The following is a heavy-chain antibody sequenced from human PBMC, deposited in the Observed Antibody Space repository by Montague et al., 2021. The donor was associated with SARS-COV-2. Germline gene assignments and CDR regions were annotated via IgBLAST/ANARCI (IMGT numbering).Heavy chain of an antibody. Sequence: PALGKPTQTLTPTCTFSGFSLSTPNVGVGWIRQPPGKALEWVAVIYSNDEKRYSPSLRDRLTITKDTAKNQVVLSLTYVDPVDTATYYCAHLIRYYDIFTGIPFDHWGQGSQVTVSS. J-gene: IGHJ4*02. CDR1: GFSLSTPNVG. V-gene: IGHV2-5*01. CDR2: IYSNDEK. CDR3: AHLIRYYDIFTGIPFDH. D-gene: IGHD3-9*01.